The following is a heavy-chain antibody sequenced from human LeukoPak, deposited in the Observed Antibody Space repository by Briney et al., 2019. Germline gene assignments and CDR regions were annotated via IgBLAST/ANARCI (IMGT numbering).Heavy chain of an antibody. D-gene: IGHD2-21*01. Sequence: GGSLRLSCVASGFPFSETAMTWVRQAPGKGLEWLSVITRGGSPYYADSVKGRFTISRDNAKNSLYLQMNSLRADDTAVYFCARVGDYYYMDVWGKGTTVTVSS. CDR3: ARVGDYYYMDV. J-gene: IGHJ6*03. CDR1: GFPFSETA. CDR2: ITRGGSP. V-gene: IGHV3-69-1*01.